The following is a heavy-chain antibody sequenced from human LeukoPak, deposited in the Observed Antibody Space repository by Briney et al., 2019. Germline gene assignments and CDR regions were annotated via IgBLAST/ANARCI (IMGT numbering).Heavy chain of an antibody. CDR3: ARLGGITMVRGVKNRDY. J-gene: IGHJ4*02. CDR2: ISSSGSTI. D-gene: IGHD3-10*01. Sequence: GGSLRLSCAASGFTFSSYEMNWVRQAPGKGLEWVSYISSSGSTIYYADSVKGRFTISRDNAKNSLYLQMNSLRAEDTAVYYCARLGGITMVRGVKNRDYWGQGTLVTVSS. CDR1: GFTFSSYE. V-gene: IGHV3-48*03.